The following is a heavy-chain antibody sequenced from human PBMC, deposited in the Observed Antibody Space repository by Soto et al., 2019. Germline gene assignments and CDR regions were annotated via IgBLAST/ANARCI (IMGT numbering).Heavy chain of an antibody. D-gene: IGHD3-22*01. CDR1: GGSISSSNW. CDR3: ARVYYYDSSGYYLGP. V-gene: IGHV4-4*02. J-gene: IGHJ5*02. CDR2: IYHSGST. Sequence: PSETLSLTCAVSGGSISSSNWWSWVRQPPGKGLEWIGEIYHSGSTNYNPSLKSRVTISVDKSKNQFSLKLSSVTAADTAVYYCARVYYYDSSGYYLGPWGQGTLVTVS.